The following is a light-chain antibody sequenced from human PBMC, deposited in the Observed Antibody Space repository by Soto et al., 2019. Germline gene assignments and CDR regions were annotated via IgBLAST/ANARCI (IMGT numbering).Light chain of an antibody. V-gene: IGLV1-44*01. CDR2: SHN. CDR3: AAWDDSLNVVV. Sequence: QSVPTQPPSASGTPGQRVTISCSGSSSNIGSNTVNWYQQLPGTAPKLLIYSHNQRPSGVPDRFSGSKSGTSASLAISGLQSEDEADYYCAAWDDSLNVVVFGGGTKLTVL. J-gene: IGLJ2*01. CDR1: SSNIGSNT.